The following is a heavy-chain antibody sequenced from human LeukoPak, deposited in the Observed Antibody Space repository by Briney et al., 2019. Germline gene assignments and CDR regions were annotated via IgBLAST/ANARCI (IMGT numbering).Heavy chain of an antibody. J-gene: IGHJ4*02. V-gene: IGHV3-15*01. CDR2: ITNRTDGGAA. Sequence: PGGSLRLSCAVSGFTFTNAWLNWVRQAPGKGLEWVGRITNRTDGGAADYAPHVKGRFIISRDDSKNTLYLQMNSLKTEDTALYYCSPRYGDFWGQGTLVTVSS. CDR1: GFTFTNAW. D-gene: IGHD4-17*01. CDR3: SPRYGDF.